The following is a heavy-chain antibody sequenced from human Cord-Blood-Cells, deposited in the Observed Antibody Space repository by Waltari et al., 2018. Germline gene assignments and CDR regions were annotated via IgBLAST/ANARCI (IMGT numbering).Heavy chain of an antibody. CDR3: ARSKDGQWLVTHDAFDI. D-gene: IGHD6-19*01. Sequence: QVQLVQSGAEVKKPGASVKVSCQASGYTFTGYYMPWVRQAPGQGLEWMGWINPSSGGTNYAQKFQGWVTMTRDTSISTAYMELSRLRSDDTAVYYCARSKDGQWLVTHDAFDIWGQGTMVTVSS. CDR1: GYTFTGYY. V-gene: IGHV1-2*04. J-gene: IGHJ3*02. CDR2: INPSSGGT.